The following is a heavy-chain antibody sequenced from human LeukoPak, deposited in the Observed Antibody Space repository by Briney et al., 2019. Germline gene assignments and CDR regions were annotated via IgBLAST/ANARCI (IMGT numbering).Heavy chain of an antibody. CDR3: ARARNNYDRSGYSALDY. Sequence: GRSLRLSCAASEFSFSTYGMHWVRQAPGKGLQWVASLWYDGTNKYRADSVKGRFTISRDNSQSTLYLQMNSLRAEDTAVYYCARARNNYDRSGYSALDYWGQGTLVTVSS. CDR1: EFSFSTYG. V-gene: IGHV3-33*01. CDR2: LWYDGTNK. J-gene: IGHJ4*02. D-gene: IGHD3-22*01.